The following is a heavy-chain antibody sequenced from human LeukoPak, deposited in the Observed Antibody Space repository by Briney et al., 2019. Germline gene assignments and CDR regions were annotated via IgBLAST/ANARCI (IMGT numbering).Heavy chain of an antibody. CDR3: ARVFDSGSQAYFYYMDV. CDR1: GDSISSYI. V-gene: IGHV4-4*07. D-gene: IGHD3-10*01. CDR2: IYKSGST. Sequence: PSETLSLTCTVSGDSISSYIWSWVRQPAGGGLEWIGRIYKSGSTSYNPSLKSRVTMSVDTSKNQFSLKVSSVTAADTAVYYCARVFDSGSQAYFYYMDVWGKGTTVTISS. J-gene: IGHJ6*03.